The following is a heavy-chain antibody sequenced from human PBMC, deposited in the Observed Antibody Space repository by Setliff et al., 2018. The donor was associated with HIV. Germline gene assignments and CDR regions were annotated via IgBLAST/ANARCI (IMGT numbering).Heavy chain of an antibody. D-gene: IGHD4-4*01. J-gene: IGHJ6*02. V-gene: IGHV3-23*01. CDR3: ARSATNYNYYYYGMDV. Sequence: GGSLRLSCTSSGFTFSNYAMSWVRQAPGKGLEWVSAISGSGSSAYYADSVKGRFTISRDNSKKTLFLQMNSLRAEDTGVYYCARSATNYNYYYYGMDVWGQGTTVTVSS. CDR1: GFTFSNYA. CDR2: ISGSGSSA.